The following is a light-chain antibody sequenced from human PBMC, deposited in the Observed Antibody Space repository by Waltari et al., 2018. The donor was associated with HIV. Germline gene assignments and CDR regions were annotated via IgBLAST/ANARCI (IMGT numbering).Light chain of an antibody. CDR2: EVT. V-gene: IGLV2-23*02. J-gene: IGLJ2*01. Sequence: QSALTQPASVSGSPGQSITISCTGTSSDVGTYNLVSWYQQPPGKAPKLMIFEVTKRPSGVSNRFSGSKSGNTASLTISGLQAADEAVYYCCSYAGSSTDVVFGGGTKLTVL. CDR1: SSDVGTYNL. CDR3: CSYAGSSTDVV.